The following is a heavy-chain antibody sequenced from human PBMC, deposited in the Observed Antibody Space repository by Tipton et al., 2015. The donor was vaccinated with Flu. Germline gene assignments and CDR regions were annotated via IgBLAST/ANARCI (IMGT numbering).Heavy chain of an antibody. D-gene: IGHD2-21*01. CDR1: GFTFGTYS. Sequence: SLRLSCAASGFTFGTYSMNWVRQTPGKGLEWISYISASGAHIHYADSVKGRFTTSRDNAKNSLYLQMTSLRDDDTGVYYCARDPPHCGEGVCFSALDHWGQGTQVTVSS. V-gene: IGHV3-21*05. CDR3: ARDPPHCGEGVCFSALDH. CDR2: ISASGAHI. J-gene: IGHJ4*02.